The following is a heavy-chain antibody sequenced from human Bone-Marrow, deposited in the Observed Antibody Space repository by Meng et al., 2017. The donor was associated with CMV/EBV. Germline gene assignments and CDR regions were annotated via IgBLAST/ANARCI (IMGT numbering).Heavy chain of an antibody. CDR3: AKDKQWLVGGYYFDY. Sequence: GGSLRLSCAASGFTFDDYAMHWVRQAPGKGLEWVSGISWNSGSIGYADSVKGRFTISRDNAKNSLYLQMSSLRAEDTALYYCAKDKQWLVGGYYFDYWGQGTLVTVSS. V-gene: IGHV3-9*01. J-gene: IGHJ4*02. CDR1: GFTFDDYA. CDR2: ISWNSGSI. D-gene: IGHD6-19*01.